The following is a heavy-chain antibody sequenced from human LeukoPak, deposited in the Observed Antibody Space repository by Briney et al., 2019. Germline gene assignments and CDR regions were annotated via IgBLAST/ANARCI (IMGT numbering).Heavy chain of an antibody. Sequence: VKFSCKASGGTFSSYAISWVRQAPGQGLEWMGGIIPIFGTANYAQKFQGRVTITADEPTSTAYMELSSLRSEDTAVYYCARSKDAYYYDSSGSRFDYWGQGTLVTVSS. CDR2: IIPIFGTA. CDR1: GGTFSSYA. D-gene: IGHD3-22*01. CDR3: ARSKDAYYYDSSGSRFDY. J-gene: IGHJ4*02. V-gene: IGHV1-69*13.